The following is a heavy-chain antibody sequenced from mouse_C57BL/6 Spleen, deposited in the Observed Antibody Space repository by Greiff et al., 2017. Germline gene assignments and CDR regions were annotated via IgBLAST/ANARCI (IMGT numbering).Heavy chain of an antibody. V-gene: IGHV3-6*01. CDR2: ISYDGSN. D-gene: IGHD2-3*01. J-gene: IGHJ1*03. Sequence: VQLKESGPGLVKPSQSLSLTCSVTGYSITSGYYWNWIRQFPGNKLEWMGYISYDGSNNYNPSLKNRISITRDTSKNQFFLKLNSVTTEDTATYYCAMDDGYYERYFDVWGTGTTVTVSS. CDR3: AMDDGYYERYFDV. CDR1: GYSITSGYY.